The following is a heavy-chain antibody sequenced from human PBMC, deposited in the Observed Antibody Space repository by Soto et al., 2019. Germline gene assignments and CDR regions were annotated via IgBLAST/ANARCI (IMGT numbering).Heavy chain of an antibody. CDR2: ISYDGSNK. J-gene: IGHJ6*02. Sequence: PGGSLRLSCAASGFTFSSYAMHWVRQAPGKGLEWVAVISYDGSNKYYADSVKGRFTISKDNSKNTLYLQMNSLRAEDTAVYYCAREGFVVVPAARYGMDVWGQGTTVTVSS. V-gene: IGHV3-30-3*01. D-gene: IGHD2-2*01. CDR3: AREGFVVVPAARYGMDV. CDR1: GFTFSSYA.